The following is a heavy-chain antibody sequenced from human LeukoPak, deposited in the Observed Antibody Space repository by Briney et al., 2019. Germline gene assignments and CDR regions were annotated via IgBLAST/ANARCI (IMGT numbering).Heavy chain of an antibody. CDR3: AKDRWDGGSCDRPCYYCMDV. Sequence: GGSLRLSPVLSGVTFNTYGRHGVRQTPGEGLEWVAFIRYDGTNKHYADSVKGRFTISREDSKNTLYLQMNSLRVEDTAVYYCAKDRWDGGSCDRPCYYCMDVWGKGTTVTVSS. CDR2: IRYDGTNK. J-gene: IGHJ6*03. D-gene: IGHD2-15*01. CDR1: GVTFNTYG. V-gene: IGHV3-30*02.